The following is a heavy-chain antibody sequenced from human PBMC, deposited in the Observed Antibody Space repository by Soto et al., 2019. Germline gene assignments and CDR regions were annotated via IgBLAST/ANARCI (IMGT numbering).Heavy chain of an antibody. CDR2: TRNKGNSYTT. D-gene: IGHD6-19*01. CDR3: AREGAVPGPDFDY. V-gene: IGHV3-72*01. Sequence: EVQLVESGGGLVQPGGSLRLSCVVSGFSFSDHYMNWVRQAPGKGLEWVGRTRNKGNSYTTEYAGSVKDRCTISRDDSKNPLYLPSNSPKTEDTAVYYCAREGAVPGPDFDYWGQGTLVTVSS. CDR1: GFSFSDHY. J-gene: IGHJ4*02.